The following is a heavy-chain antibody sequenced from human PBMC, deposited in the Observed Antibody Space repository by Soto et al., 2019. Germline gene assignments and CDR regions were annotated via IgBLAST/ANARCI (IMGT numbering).Heavy chain of an antibody. J-gene: IGHJ4*02. CDR2: INSDGGGT. D-gene: IGHD3-22*01. V-gene: IGHV3-74*01. CDR1: GFTFSSYW. CDR3: AKGPYEFDY. Sequence: EVQLVESGGGLVQPGGSLRLSCAASGFTFSSYWMHWVRQVPGKGLVWVSRINSDGGGTNYADSVKGRFTISRDNAKNTLDLQMDSLRAEDAAVYYCAKGPYEFDYWGQGTLVTVSS.